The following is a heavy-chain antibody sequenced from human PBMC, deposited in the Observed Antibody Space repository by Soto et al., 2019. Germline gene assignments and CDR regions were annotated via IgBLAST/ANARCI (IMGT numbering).Heavy chain of an antibody. D-gene: IGHD6-6*01. CDR2: ISSSSSYI. J-gene: IGHJ4*02. CDR1: GFTFSSYS. CDR3: GRDTREYSSSLDY. Sequence: GGSLRLSCAASGFTFSSYSMNWVRQAPGKGLEWVSSISSSSSYIYYADSVKGRFTISRDNAKNSLYLQMNSLRAEDTAVYYYGRDTREYSSSLDYWGQGTLGTVSS. V-gene: IGHV3-21*01.